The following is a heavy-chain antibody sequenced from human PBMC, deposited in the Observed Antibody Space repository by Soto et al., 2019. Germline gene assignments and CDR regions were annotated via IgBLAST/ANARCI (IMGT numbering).Heavy chain of an antibody. CDR3: ARDKWELYYYYGMDV. CDR1: GYTFTSYA. D-gene: IGHD1-26*01. J-gene: IGHJ6*02. V-gene: IGHV1-3*01. Sequence: GASVKVSCKASGYTFTSYAMHWVRQAPGQRLEWMGWINAGNGNTKYSQKFQGRVTITRDTSASTAYMELSSLRSEDTAVYYCARDKWELYYYYGMDVWGQGTTVTVSS. CDR2: INAGNGNT.